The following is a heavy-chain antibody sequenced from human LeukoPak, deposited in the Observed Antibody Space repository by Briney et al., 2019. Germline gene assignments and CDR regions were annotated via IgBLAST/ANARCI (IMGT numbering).Heavy chain of an antibody. CDR1: GYTFTSYD. CDR2: MNPNSGNT. D-gene: IGHD3-3*01. Sequence: ASVKVSCKASGYTFTSYDINWVRQATGQGLEWMGWMNPNSGNTGYAQKLQGRVTMTRNTSISTAYMELSSLRSEDTAVYYCARGNYDFWSGYYQRGNWFDPWGQGTLVTVSS. CDR3: ARGNYDFWSGYYQRGNWFDP. V-gene: IGHV1-8*01. J-gene: IGHJ5*02.